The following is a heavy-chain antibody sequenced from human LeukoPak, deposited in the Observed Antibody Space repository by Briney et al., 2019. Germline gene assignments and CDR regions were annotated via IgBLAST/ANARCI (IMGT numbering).Heavy chain of an antibody. D-gene: IGHD5-18*01. V-gene: IGHV3-30*18. Sequence: GRSLRLSCAASGFTFSSYGMHWVRQAPGKGLEWVAVISYDGSNKYHADSVKGRFTISRDNSKNTLYLQMNSLRAEDTAVYSCAKDSTAMFEEYYFDYWGQGTLVTVSS. J-gene: IGHJ4*02. CDR1: GFTFSSYG. CDR2: ISYDGSNK. CDR3: AKDSTAMFEEYYFDY.